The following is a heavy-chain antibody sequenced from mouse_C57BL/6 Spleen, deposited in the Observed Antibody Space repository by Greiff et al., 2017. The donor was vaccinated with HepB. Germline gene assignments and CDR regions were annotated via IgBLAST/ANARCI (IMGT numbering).Heavy chain of an antibody. CDR1: GYSITSGYY. V-gene: IGHV3-6*01. CDR2: ISYDGSN. CDR3: ARAPYYGSYYFDY. Sequence: EVKLQESGPGLVKPSQSLSLTCSVTGYSITSGYYWNWIRQFPGNKLEWMGYISYDGSNNYNPSLKNRISITRDTSKNQFFLKLNSVTTEDTATYYCARAPYYGSYYFDYWGQGTTLTVSS. J-gene: IGHJ2*01. D-gene: IGHD1-1*01.